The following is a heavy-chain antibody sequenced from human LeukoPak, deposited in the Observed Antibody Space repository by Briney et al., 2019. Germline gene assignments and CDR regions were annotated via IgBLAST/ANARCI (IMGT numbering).Heavy chain of an antibody. J-gene: IGHJ4*02. CDR3: ARGYYDILTGPYPYGPDDX. CDR2: IYYSGST. V-gene: IGHV4-30-4*01. CDR1: GGSISSGDYY. D-gene: IGHD3-9*01. Sequence: SETLSLTCTVSGGSISSGDYYWSWIRQPPGKGLEWIGYIYYSGSTYYNPSLKSRVTISVDTSKNQFSLKLSSVTAADTAVYYCARGYYDILTGPYPYGPDDXWXXGTLVTVSS.